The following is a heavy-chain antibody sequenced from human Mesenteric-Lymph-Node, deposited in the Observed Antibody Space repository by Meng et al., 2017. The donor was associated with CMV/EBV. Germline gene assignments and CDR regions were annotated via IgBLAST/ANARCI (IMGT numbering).Heavy chain of an antibody. J-gene: IGHJ5*02. CDR2: IGTAGDT. D-gene: IGHD3-10*01. Sequence: GGSLRLSCAASGFTFSSYDMHWVRQATGKGLEWVSAIGTAGDTYYPGSVKGRFTISRDNSKNTLYLQMNSLRAGDTAVYYCAREVGGNWFDPWGQGTLVTVSS. CDR3: AREVGGNWFDP. CDR1: GFTFSSYD. V-gene: IGHV3-13*01.